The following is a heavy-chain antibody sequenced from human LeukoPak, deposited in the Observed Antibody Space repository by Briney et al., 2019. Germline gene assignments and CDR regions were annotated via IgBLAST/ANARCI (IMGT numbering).Heavy chain of an antibody. CDR3: AKFYYDSSGYYYHYYYMDV. Sequence: GGTLRLSCAASGFTFSSYGMSWVRQAPGKGLEWVSAISGSGGSTYYADSVKGRFTTSRDNSKNTLYLQMNSLRAEDTAVYYCAKFYYDSSGYYYHYYYMDVWGKGTTVTVSS. CDR1: GFTFSSYG. D-gene: IGHD3-22*01. CDR2: ISGSGGST. J-gene: IGHJ6*03. V-gene: IGHV3-23*01.